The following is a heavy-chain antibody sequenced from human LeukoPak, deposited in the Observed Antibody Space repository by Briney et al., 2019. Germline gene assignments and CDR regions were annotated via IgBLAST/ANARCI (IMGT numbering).Heavy chain of an antibody. J-gene: IGHJ4*02. CDR3: ARTHDYGGNTDFDY. CDR2: INHSGST. V-gene: IGHV4-34*01. D-gene: IGHD4-23*01. Sequence: SETLPLTCAVYGGSFRGYYWSWIRQPPGKGLEWIGEINHSGSTNYNPSLKSRVTISLDTSKNQFSLKLSSVTAADTAVYFCARTHDYGGNTDFDYWGQGILVTVSS. CDR1: GGSFRGYY.